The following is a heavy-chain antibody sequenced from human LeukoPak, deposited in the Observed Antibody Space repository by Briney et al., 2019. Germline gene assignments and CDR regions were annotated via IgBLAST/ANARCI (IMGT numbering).Heavy chain of an antibody. CDR3: ARSITIFGVTSPPGY. V-gene: IGHV1-2*02. Sequence: VASVKVSCKASGYTFTGYYMHWVRQAPGQGLEWMGWINPNSGGTNYAQKFQGRVTMTRDTSISTAYMELSRLRSDDTAVYYCARSITIFGVTSPPGYWGQGTLVTVSS. CDR1: GYTFTGYY. CDR2: INPNSGGT. J-gene: IGHJ4*02. D-gene: IGHD3-3*01.